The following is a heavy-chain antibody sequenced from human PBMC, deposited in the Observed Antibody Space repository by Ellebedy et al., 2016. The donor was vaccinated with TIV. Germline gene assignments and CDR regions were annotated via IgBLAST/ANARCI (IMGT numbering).Heavy chain of an antibody. CDR1: GYIFTTYA. CDR2: INLGIGVT. CDR3: ARGYSYEFDY. Sequence: AASVKVSCKTSGYIFTTYAMHWVRQAPGQSLEWMGWINLGIGVTKYSQNFQGRLTITSDASASTVYMELSSLRSGDTAVYFCARGYSYEFDYWGQGTLVTVSS. V-gene: IGHV1-3*01. D-gene: IGHD5-18*01. J-gene: IGHJ4*02.